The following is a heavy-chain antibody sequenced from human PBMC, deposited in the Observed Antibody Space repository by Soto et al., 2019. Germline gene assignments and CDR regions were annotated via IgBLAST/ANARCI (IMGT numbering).Heavy chain of an antibody. CDR2: IYYSGST. Sequence: SQTLSLTCTVSGGSISSYYWSWIRQPPGKGLEWIGYIYYSGSTNYNPSLKSRVTISVDTSKNQFSLRLSSVTAADTAVYYCAREVRIYYYGSVEVRDNWFDPWGQGTLVTVSS. V-gene: IGHV4-59*01. CDR3: AREVRIYYYGSVEVRDNWFDP. J-gene: IGHJ5*02. D-gene: IGHD3-10*01. CDR1: GGSISSYY.